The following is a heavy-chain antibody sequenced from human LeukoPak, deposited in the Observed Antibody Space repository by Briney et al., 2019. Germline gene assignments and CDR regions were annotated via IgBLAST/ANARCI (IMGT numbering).Heavy chain of an antibody. V-gene: IGHV3-23*01. CDR2: ISGSGGSI. J-gene: IGHJ4*02. CDR1: GFTFSSYA. CDR3: AKEAVAAAGPLDY. D-gene: IGHD6-13*01. Sequence: GGSLRLSCAASGFTFSSYAMSWVRQAPGKGLEWVSSISGSGGSIYYADSVKGQFTISRDNSKSTLYLQMNSLRAEDTAIYYCAKEAVAAAGPLDYWGQGTLVTVSS.